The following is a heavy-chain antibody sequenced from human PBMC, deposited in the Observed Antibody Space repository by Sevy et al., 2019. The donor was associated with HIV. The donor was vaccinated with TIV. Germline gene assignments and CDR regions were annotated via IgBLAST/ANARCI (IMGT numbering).Heavy chain of an antibody. CDR1: GFTFSSYA. CDR2: ISYDGSNK. Sequence: GGSLRLSCAASGFTFSSYAMHWVRQAPGKGLEWVAVISYDGSNKYYADSVNGRFTISRDNSKNTLYLQMNSLRAEDTAVYYCARGPLAYPYYFDYWGQGTLVTVSS. J-gene: IGHJ4*02. V-gene: IGHV3-30-3*01. CDR3: ARGPLAYPYYFDY.